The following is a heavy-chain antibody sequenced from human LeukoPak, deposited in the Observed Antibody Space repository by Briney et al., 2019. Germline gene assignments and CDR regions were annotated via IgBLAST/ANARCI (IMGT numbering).Heavy chain of an antibody. Sequence: GGSLRLSCAASGFTFSSYWMTWVRQAPGKGLEWVANIKPDGSEEYYVDSVKGRFTISRVNAKTSLYLQMNSLRAEDTAVYYCVRASRELLRDYWGQGTLVTVSS. D-gene: IGHD1-26*01. CDR1: GFTFSSYW. CDR2: IKPDGSEE. J-gene: IGHJ4*02. CDR3: VRASRELLRDY. V-gene: IGHV3-7*01.